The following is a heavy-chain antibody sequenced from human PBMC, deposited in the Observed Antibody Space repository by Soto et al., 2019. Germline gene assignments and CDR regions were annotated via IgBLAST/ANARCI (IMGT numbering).Heavy chain of an antibody. V-gene: IGHV3-48*01. Sequence: EVQLVESGGGLVQPGGSLRLSCVGSGLIFGDYSMNWIRKAPGRGLEWVSFILNSGDTVYYADSVKGRFTVSRDNAKNSLFLNMDILRIEDTAVYSCTGGGVTSGHGYWGQGALVTVSS. CDR2: ILNSGDTV. J-gene: IGHJ4*02. CDR3: TGGGVTSGHGY. D-gene: IGHD1-26*01. CDR1: GLIFGDYS.